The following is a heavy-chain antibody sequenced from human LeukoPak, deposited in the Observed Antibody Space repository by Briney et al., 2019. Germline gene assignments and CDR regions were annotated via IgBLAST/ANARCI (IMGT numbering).Heavy chain of an antibody. V-gene: IGHV4-59*01. CDR2: VSNSGST. J-gene: IGHJ4*02. D-gene: IGHD3-22*01. CDR3: ARGGGSTDYYDSSGYF. CDR1: GGSIRNYY. Sequence: SETLSLTCSVSGGSIRNYYWTWIRQPPGKGLEWIGHVSNSGSTKYNPSLKSRVTISVDTSKNQFSLKLSSVTAADTAAYYCARGGGSTDYYDSSGYFWGQGTLVTVSS.